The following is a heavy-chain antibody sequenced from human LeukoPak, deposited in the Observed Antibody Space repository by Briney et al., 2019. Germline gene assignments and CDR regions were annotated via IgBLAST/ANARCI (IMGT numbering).Heavy chain of an antibody. CDR1: GYTFTGYY. J-gene: IGHJ6*02. Sequence: ASVKVSCKASGYTFTGYYMHWVRQAPGQGLEWMGRINPNSGGTNYAQKFQGRVTMTRDTSISTAYMELSRLGSDDTAVYYCARDQTDYSNYGPHRYGMDVWGQGTTVTVSS. V-gene: IGHV1-2*06. CDR2: INPNSGGT. D-gene: IGHD4-11*01. CDR3: ARDQTDYSNYGPHRYGMDV.